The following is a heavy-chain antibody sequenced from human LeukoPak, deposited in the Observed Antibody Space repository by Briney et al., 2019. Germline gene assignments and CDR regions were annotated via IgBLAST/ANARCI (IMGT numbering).Heavy chain of an antibody. V-gene: IGHV4-61*02. CDR3: ARGTKSPRTTVLTSFWYFDL. CDR2: FQATGSL. D-gene: IGHD1-14*01. J-gene: IGHJ2*01. Sequence: SGALSLPFPGSGGSITRGPHYWDWIRPSAEKGLGGVGRFQATGSLDYNPSLKSRVTISMDTSTNRFSLMMTSLTTTDTAVYYCARGTKSPRTTVLTSFWYFDLWGRGTLVTVSS. CDR1: GGSITRGPHY.